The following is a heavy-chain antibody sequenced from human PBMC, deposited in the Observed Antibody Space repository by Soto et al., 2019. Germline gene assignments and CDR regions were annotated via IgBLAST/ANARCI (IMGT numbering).Heavy chain of an antibody. Sequence: PSETLSLTCTVSGGSISSSSYYWGWIRQPPGKGLEWIGSIYYSGSTYYNPSLKSRVTISVDTSKNQFSLKLSSVAAADTAVYYCASGPITIFGVVTLFDYWGQGTLVTV. CDR2: IYYSGST. V-gene: IGHV4-39*01. J-gene: IGHJ4*02. CDR1: GGSISSSSYY. D-gene: IGHD3-3*01. CDR3: ASGPITIFGVVTLFDY.